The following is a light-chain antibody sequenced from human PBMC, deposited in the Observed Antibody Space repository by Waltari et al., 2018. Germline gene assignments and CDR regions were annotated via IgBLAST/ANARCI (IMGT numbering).Light chain of an antibody. Sequence: DIVMTQSPDSLAVSLGERATINCKSSQTVLYRSDNNNNLGWYQQRPGHPPKLLISWASTRESGVPDRFSGSGSGTDFTLTINSLQAEDVAVYYCQQYYTTPVTFGQGTKLEIK. J-gene: IGKJ2*01. CDR2: WAS. CDR3: QQYYTTPVT. V-gene: IGKV4-1*01. CDR1: QTVLYRSDNNNN.